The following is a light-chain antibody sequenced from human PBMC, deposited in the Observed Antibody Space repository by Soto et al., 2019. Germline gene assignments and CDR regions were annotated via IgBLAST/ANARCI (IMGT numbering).Light chain of an antibody. V-gene: IGKV3-15*01. J-gene: IGKJ5*01. CDR2: GAS. CDR3: QQRSNWPPIT. CDR1: QTVLSN. Sequence: EIVMTQSQATLTVSPGERATLSCRASQTVLSNLAWYQQKPGQAPRLLIYGASTRATGIPARFSGSGSGTEFTLTINSLEPEDFAVYYCQQRSNWPPITFGQRTRLEI.